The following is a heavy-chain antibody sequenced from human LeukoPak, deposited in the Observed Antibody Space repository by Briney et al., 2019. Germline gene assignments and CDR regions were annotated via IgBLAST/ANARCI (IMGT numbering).Heavy chain of an antibody. J-gene: IGHJ4*02. CDR1: GGSFSGYY. V-gene: IGHV4-34*01. D-gene: IGHD3-9*01. CDR3: ARDDILTGY. Sequence: SETLSLTCAVYGGSFSGYYWSWIRQPPGKGLEWIGEINHSGSTNYNPSLKSRVTISVDTSKNQFSLKLSPVTAADTAVYYCARDDILTGYWGQGTLVTVSS. CDR2: INHSGST.